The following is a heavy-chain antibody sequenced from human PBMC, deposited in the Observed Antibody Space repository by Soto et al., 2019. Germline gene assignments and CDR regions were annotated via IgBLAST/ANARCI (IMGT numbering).Heavy chain of an antibody. Sequence: EVQLLESGGGLVQPGESLRLSCAGSGFTFNNYAMTWVRQAPGKGPEWVSAISGGGDTTYYADSVKGRFTISRDNSKNTQYLQMNSLRAEDTAVYYCAKHGPQYSSSLTHYWGQGTLVTVSS. D-gene: IGHD6-13*01. V-gene: IGHV3-23*01. CDR1: GFTFNNYA. CDR3: AKHGPQYSSSLTHY. CDR2: ISGGGDTT. J-gene: IGHJ4*02.